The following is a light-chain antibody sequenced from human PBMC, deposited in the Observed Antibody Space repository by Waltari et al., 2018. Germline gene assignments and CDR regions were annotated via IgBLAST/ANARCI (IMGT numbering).Light chain of an antibody. CDR1: QNVSIF. V-gene: IGKV3-11*01. J-gene: IGKJ5*01. Sequence: EIVLTQSPATLSVSPGERATVSCRASQNVSIFLAWYLHKPGQAPRLIIYDVDNRATGIPPRFSGSGSGTDFTLTISRFESEDSAVYSCQQRSIWPPITFGQGTRLEIK. CDR3: QQRSIWPPIT. CDR2: DVD.